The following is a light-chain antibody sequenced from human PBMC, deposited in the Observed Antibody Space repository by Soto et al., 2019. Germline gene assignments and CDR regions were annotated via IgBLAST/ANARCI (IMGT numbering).Light chain of an antibody. Sequence: QSVLTQPPSASGTPGQRVTISCSGSSSNIETNTVNWYLQLPGTAPKLLIYNNDERPSGVPERFSGSKSGTSASLAIGGLQSEDEADYYCAAWDDSLDGFYVFGSGTRSPS. CDR1: SSNIETNT. CDR3: AAWDDSLDGFYV. J-gene: IGLJ1*01. V-gene: IGLV1-44*01. CDR2: NND.